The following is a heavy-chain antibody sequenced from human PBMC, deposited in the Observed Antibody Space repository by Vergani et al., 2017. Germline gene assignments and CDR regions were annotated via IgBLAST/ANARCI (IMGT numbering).Heavy chain of an antibody. CDR2: ISGSGGST. V-gene: IGHV3-23*01. J-gene: IGHJ4*02. D-gene: IGHD4-11*01. CDR1: GFTFSSYA. Sequence: EVQLLESGGGLVQPGGSLRLSCAASGFTFSSYAMSWVRQAPGKGLEWVSAISGSGGSTYYADSVKGRFTISRDNSKNTLYLQMNSLRAEDTAVYYCARVGGGYSNYDYWGQGTLVTVSS. CDR3: ARVGGGYSNYDY.